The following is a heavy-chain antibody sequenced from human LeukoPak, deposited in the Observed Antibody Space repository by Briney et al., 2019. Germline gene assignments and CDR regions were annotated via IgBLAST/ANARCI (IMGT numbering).Heavy chain of an antibody. D-gene: IGHD6-19*01. CDR2: ISGSGGST. V-gene: IGHV3-23*01. CDR3: AKPSSRQWLVRVLFDY. Sequence: GGSLRPSCAASGFTFSSYAMSWVRQAPGKGLEWVSAISGSGGSTYYADSVKGRFTISRDNSKNTLYLQMNSLRAEDTAVYYCAKPSSRQWLVRVLFDYWGQGTLVTVSS. J-gene: IGHJ4*02. CDR1: GFTFSSYA.